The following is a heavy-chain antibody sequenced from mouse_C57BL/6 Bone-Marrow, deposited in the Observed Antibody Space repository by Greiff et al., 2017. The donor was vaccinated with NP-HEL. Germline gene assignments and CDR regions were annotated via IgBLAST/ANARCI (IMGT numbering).Heavy chain of an antibody. CDR3: ARQGVTTGAMDY. D-gene: IGHD2-2*01. J-gene: IGHJ4*01. CDR2: ISNLAYSI. CDR1: GFTFSDYG. V-gene: IGHV5-15*01. Sequence: EVQLVESGGGLVQPGGSLKLSCAASGFTFSDYGMAWVRQAPRKGPEWVAFISNLAYSIYYADTVTGRFTISRGNAKNTLYLEMSSLRSEDTAMYYCARQGVTTGAMDYWGQGTSVTVSS.